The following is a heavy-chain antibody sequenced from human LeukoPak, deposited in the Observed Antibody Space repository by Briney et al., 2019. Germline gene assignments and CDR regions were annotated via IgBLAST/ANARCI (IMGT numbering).Heavy chain of an antibody. V-gene: IGHV4-39*01. CDR2: IYYSGST. D-gene: IGHD4-17*01. Sequence: SETLSLTCTVSGGSISSSSYYWGWIRQPPGKGLEWIGSIYYSGSTYYNPSLKSRVTISVDTSKNQFSLKLSSVTAADTAVYHCARWIEDYGVEGYYFDYWGQGTLVTVSS. CDR1: GGSISSSSYY. CDR3: ARWIEDYGVEGYYFDY. J-gene: IGHJ4*02.